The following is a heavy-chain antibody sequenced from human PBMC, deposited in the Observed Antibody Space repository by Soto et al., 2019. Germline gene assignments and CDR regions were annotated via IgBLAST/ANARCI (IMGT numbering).Heavy chain of an antibody. J-gene: IGHJ4*02. V-gene: IGHV3-15*01. CDR2: IKSKTDGGTT. CDR3: IWWEPSFDY. Sequence: EVQLVESGGGLVKPGGSLRPSCAASGFTFSNAWMSRVRQAPGKGLEWVGRIKSKTDGGTTDYAAPVKGRFTISRDDSKNTLYLQMNSLKTEDTAVYYCIWWEPSFDYWGQGPLVTVSS. D-gene: IGHD1-26*01. CDR1: GFTFSNAW.